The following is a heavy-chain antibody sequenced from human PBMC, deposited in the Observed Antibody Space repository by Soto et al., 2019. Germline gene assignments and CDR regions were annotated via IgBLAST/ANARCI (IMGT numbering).Heavy chain of an antibody. D-gene: IGHD3-22*01. J-gene: IGHJ6*02. CDR2: IIPIFGTA. CDR1: GGTFSSYA. V-gene: IGHV1-69*13. Sequence: GASVKVSCKASGGTFSSYAISWVRQAPGQGLEWMGGIIPIFGTANYAQKFQGRVTITADESTSTAYMELSSLRSEDTAVYYCAISDSSGNECPHYYYYGMDVWGQVTTVTVSS. CDR3: AISDSSGNECPHYYYYGMDV.